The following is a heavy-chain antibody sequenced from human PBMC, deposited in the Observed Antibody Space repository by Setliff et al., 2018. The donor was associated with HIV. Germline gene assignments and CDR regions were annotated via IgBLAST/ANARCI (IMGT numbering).Heavy chain of an antibody. CDR2: IYHGGST. CDR3: ASGEPYYYDSTGYSGNYFDY. V-gene: IGHV4-4*02. J-gene: IGHJ4*02. D-gene: IGHD3-22*01. CDR1: GGSISSSNW. Sequence: SETLSLTCAVSGGSISSSNWWSWVRQPPGKGLEWIGEIYHGGSTNYNPSLKSRVTISVDKSKNQFSLKLASVTAADTAVYYCASGEPYYYDSTGYSGNYFDYWGQETLVTVS.